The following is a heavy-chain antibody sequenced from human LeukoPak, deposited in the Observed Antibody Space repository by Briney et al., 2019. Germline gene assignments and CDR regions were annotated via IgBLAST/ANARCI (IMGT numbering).Heavy chain of an antibody. J-gene: IGHJ5*02. CDR2: MYYYGNT. CDR3: GRVAFHSYSGTYYTVGWFDH. V-gene: IGHV4-59*13. D-gene: IGHD3-10*01. Sequence: PSETLSLTCTVSGGSINNYYWSWGRHRPGQGLEYIGNMYYYGNTNYNPSLKSRVNMSVDTSKNQFSLTLSSVTAADTAVYYCGRVAFHSYSGTYYTVGWFDHRGQGTLVTVSS. CDR1: GGSINNYY.